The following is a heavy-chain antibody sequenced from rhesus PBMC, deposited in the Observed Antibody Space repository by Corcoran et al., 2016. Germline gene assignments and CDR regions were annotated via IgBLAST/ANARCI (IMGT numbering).Heavy chain of an antibody. V-gene: IGHV4-169*01. J-gene: IGHJ4*01. CDR2: IYGSGSNT. CDR3: ARAYSGSYYPFDY. D-gene: IGHD3-16*01. CDR1: GGSISSSY. Sequence: QLQLQESDPGLVKPSETLSVTCAVYGGSISSSYWSWIRQAPGKGLEWIGYIYGSGSNTNYNPSLKSRVTLSVDTSKNQLSLKLSSVTAADTAVYYCARAYSGSYYPFDYWGQGVLVTVSS.